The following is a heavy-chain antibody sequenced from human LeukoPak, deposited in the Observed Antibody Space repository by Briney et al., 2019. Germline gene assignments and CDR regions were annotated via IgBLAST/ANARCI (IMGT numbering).Heavy chain of an antibody. J-gene: IGHJ4*02. Sequence: ASVKVSCKASGGTFSSYAISWVRQAPGQGLEWVGGIIPIFGTANYAQKFQGRVTITADESTSTAYMELSSLRSEDTAVYYCARDGVIGRVFDYWGQGTLVTVSS. CDR2: IIPIFGTA. D-gene: IGHD2-21*01. CDR1: GGTFSSYA. CDR3: ARDGVIGRVFDY. V-gene: IGHV1-69*13.